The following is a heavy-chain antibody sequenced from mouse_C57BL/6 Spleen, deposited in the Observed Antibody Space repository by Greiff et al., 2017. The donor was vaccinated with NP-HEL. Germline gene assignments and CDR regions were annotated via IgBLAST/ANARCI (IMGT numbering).Heavy chain of an antibody. D-gene: IGHD2-4*01. V-gene: IGHV1-64*01. Sequence: VQLQQSGAELVKPGASVKLSCKASGYTFTSYWMHWVKQRPGQGLEWIGMIHPNSGSTNYNEKFKSKATLTVDKSSSTAYMQLSSLTSEDSAVYYCARSDYDYDWYFDVWGTGTTVTVSS. CDR2: IHPNSGST. CDR1: GYTFTSYW. CDR3: ARSDYDYDWYFDV. J-gene: IGHJ1*03.